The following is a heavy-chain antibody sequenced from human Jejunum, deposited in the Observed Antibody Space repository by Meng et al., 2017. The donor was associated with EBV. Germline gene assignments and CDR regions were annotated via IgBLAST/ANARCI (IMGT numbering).Heavy chain of an antibody. CDR2: MNPNSGNT. Sequence: QVQVVQSGAELNKPGASWKVPCKASGYPFTSYDINWVRQATGQGLEWMGWMNPNSGNTGYAQKFQGRVTMTRNTSISTAYMELCSLRSEDTAVYYCARGRVWGSYQDYWGQGTLVTVSS. D-gene: IGHD3-16*02. V-gene: IGHV1-8*01. CDR3: ARGRVWGSYQDY. CDR1: GYPFTSYD. J-gene: IGHJ4*02.